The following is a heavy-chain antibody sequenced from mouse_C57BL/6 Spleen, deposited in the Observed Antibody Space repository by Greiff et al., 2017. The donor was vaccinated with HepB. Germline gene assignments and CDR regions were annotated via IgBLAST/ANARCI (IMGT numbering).Heavy chain of an antibody. CDR2: IYPGDGDT. CDR3: ARYGLYAMDY. V-gene: IGHV1-82*01. Sequence: VQLVESGPELVKPGASVKISCKASGYAFSSSWMNWVKQRPGKGLEWIGRIYPGDGDTNYNGKFKGKATLTADKSSSTAYMQLSSLTSEDSAVYFCARYGLYAMDYWGQGTSVTVSS. CDR1: GYAFSSSW. J-gene: IGHJ4*01. D-gene: IGHD1-2*01.